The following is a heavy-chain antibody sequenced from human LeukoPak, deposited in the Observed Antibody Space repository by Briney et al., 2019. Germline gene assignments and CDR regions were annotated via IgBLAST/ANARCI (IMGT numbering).Heavy chain of an antibody. CDR2: MNPNSGNT. CDR1: GYTFTSYD. Sequence: ALVKVSCKASGYTFTSYDINWVRQATGQGLEWMGWMNPNSGNTGYAQKFQGRVTITRNTSISTAYMELSSLRSEDTAVYYCASGYDITGFDYWGQGTLVTVSS. CDR3: ASGYDITGFDY. D-gene: IGHD5-12*01. J-gene: IGHJ4*02. V-gene: IGHV1-8*03.